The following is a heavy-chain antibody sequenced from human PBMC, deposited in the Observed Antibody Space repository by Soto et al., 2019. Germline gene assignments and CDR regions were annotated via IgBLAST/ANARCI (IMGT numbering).Heavy chain of an antibody. J-gene: IGHJ3*02. CDR2: IYPAHSDT. V-gene: IGHV5-51*01. D-gene: IGHD1-26*01. Sequence: PGASLTISCEGSCDAFTSLWLAWVRQIPGKGLELMGLIYPAHSDTRYSPSFEGQVTISVDKSISSAYLQWSRLKASDTAMYYCVRPQGKELGTIRGAFDSLGQGTKVGVSS. CDR1: CDAFTSLW. CDR3: VRPQGKELGTIRGAFDS.